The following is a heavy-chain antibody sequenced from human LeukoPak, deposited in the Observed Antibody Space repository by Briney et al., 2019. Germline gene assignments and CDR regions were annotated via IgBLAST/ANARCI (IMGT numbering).Heavy chain of an antibody. J-gene: IGHJ4*02. V-gene: IGHV4-34*01. Sequence: SETLSLTCAVYGGPFSGYYWSWIRQPPGKGLEWIGEINHSGSTNYNPSLKSRVTISVDTSKNQFSLKLSSVTAADTAVYYCARGVPVLRYFDWLSPPAKNYALDYWGQGTLVTVSS. D-gene: IGHD3-9*01. CDR3: ARGVPVLRYFDWLSPPAKNYALDY. CDR1: GGPFSGYY. CDR2: INHSGST.